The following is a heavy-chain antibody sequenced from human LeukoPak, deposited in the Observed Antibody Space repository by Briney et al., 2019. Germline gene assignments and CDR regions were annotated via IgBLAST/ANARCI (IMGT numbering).Heavy chain of an antibody. CDR3: ARIGTASRPNWFDP. V-gene: IGHV4-31*01. D-gene: IGHD1-26*01. CDR1: GGSLDRGGYY. J-gene: IGHJ5*02. CDR2: IYYGERT. Sequence: SETLSLTCSVSGGSLDRGGYYCSWIRQHPGRGLEWIGHIYYGERTYQNPPLKSPVIISVDTSKNPFPLNVSSVTAADQALYFCARIGTASRPNWFDPWGQGTLVTVSS.